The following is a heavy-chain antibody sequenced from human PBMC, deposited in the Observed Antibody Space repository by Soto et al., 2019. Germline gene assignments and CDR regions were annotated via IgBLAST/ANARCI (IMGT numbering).Heavy chain of an antibody. D-gene: IGHD6-13*01. J-gene: IGHJ4*02. CDR1: GFTFSDYY. V-gene: IGHV3-11*01. Sequence: AGSLILSFVASGFTFSDYYMSWFRQAPGKGLEWVSYISGSGYTIHDADSVKGRFTISRDNAKNSLYLQMNSLRAEDTAVYYCARLGSIAAAGTPDYWGQGTLVTVSS. CDR3: ARLGSIAAAGTPDY. CDR2: ISGSGYTI.